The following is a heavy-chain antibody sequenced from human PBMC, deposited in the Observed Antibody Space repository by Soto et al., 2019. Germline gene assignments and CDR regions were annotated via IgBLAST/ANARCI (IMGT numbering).Heavy chain of an antibody. D-gene: IGHD6-19*01. V-gene: IGHV3-21*01. Sequence: EVQLVESGGGLVKPGGSLRLSCAASGFTFSSYNMNWVRQAPGKGLEWVSSISGSSSYIYYADSVKGRFTISRDNAKNSPYLKMNSLRAEDRAGYYCAIDRQDGLYFYYYMNVWGKGTTVTVSS. CDR3: AIDRQDGLYFYYYMNV. CDR2: ISGSSSYI. CDR1: GFTFSSYN. J-gene: IGHJ6*03.